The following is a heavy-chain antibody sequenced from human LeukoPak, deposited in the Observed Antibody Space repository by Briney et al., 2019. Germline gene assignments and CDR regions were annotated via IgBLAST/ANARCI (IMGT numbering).Heavy chain of an antibody. D-gene: IGHD3-22*01. CDR2: INPSSGST. V-gene: IGHV1-46*01. Sequence: ASVKVSCKASGYTFTNYYMHWVRQDPGQGLEWMGIINPSSGSTSYAQKFQGRVTMTRDTSTSTVYLELSTLRAEDTAVYFCARVVPRYYDTSGANWFDPWGQGTLVTVSS. CDR3: ARVVPRYYDTSGANWFDP. J-gene: IGHJ5*02. CDR1: GYTFTNYY.